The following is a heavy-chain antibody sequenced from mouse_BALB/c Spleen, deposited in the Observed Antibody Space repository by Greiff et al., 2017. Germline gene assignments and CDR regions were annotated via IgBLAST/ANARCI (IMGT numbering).Heavy chain of an antibody. CDR2: ISDGGSYT. J-gene: IGHJ3*01. V-gene: IGHV5-4*02. D-gene: IGHD6-1*01. CDR3: ARGGRGFAY. Sequence: EVNVVESGGGLVKPGGSLKLSCAASGFTFSDYYMYWVRQTPEKRLEWVATISDGGSYTYYPDSVKGRFTISRDNAKNNLYLQMSSLKSEDTAMYYCARGGRGFAYWGQGTLVTVSA. CDR1: GFTFSDYY.